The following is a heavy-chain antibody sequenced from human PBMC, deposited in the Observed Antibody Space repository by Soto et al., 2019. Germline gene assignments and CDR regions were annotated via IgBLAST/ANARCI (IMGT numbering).Heavy chain of an antibody. CDR3: ARMGDVPYYYYGMDV. D-gene: IGHD3-16*01. CDR1: GYTFTTYG. CDR2: INGYNGNA. V-gene: IGHV1-18*01. J-gene: IGHJ6*02. Sequence: QVQLVQSGAEVKKPGASVTVSCKASGYTFTTYGVSWVRQAPGQGLEWLGWINGYNGNAKYAENLQGRVTMTTDTYTNTAYMELRSLRSDDTAVYYCARMGDVPYYYYGMDVWGQGTTVTVSS.